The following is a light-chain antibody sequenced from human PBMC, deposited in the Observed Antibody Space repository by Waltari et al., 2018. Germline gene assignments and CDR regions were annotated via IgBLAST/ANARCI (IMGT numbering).Light chain of an antibody. CDR1: QYIDKY. Sequence: DMQMTQSPSSLSASVGDRVSITCRASQYIDKYLNWYQQNPGKAPKLLIFEASILQGGVPSRFSGSGSGTDFTLTISSLQPEDFGTYCCQQSYITPFTFGPGTKVDVK. CDR3: QQSYITPFT. J-gene: IGKJ3*01. V-gene: IGKV1-39*01. CDR2: EAS.